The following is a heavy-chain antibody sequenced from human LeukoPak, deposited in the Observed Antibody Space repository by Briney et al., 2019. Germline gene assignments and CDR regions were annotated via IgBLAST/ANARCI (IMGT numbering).Heavy chain of an antibody. J-gene: IGHJ4*02. V-gene: IGHV4-59*01. CDR2: IHDNGRT. Sequence: NASETLSLTCTVSGGPISGYFWSWIRQPPGKGLEWIGYIHDNGRTTYNPSLRSRVTISIDTSKSQFSLKLNSQTTTDTAVYYCARVGGYSGFYWGQGTLVTVSS. D-gene: IGHD5-12*01. CDR1: GGPISGYF. CDR3: ARVGGYSGFY.